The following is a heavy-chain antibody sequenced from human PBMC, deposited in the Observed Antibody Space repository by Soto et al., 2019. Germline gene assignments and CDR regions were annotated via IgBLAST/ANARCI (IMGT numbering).Heavy chain of an antibody. Sequence: GGSLRLSCAASGFTFSSYGMHWVRQAPGKGLEWVAVISYDGSNKYYADSVKGRFTISRDNSKNTLYLQMNSLRAEDTAVYYCAKDRGSSGWYAQGYYYYGMDVWGQGTTVTVSS. CDR2: ISYDGSNK. CDR3: AKDRGSSGWYAQGYYYYGMDV. V-gene: IGHV3-30*18. D-gene: IGHD6-19*01. J-gene: IGHJ6*02. CDR1: GFTFSSYG.